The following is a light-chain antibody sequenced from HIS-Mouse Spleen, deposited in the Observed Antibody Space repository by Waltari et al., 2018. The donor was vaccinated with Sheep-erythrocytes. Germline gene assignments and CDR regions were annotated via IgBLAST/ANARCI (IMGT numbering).Light chain of an antibody. V-gene: IGLV2-11*01. J-gene: IGLJ1*01. CDR3: CSYAGSYNHV. CDR1: SSDVGGYDY. CDR2: DDS. Sequence: QSALTQPRSVSGSPGQAVTISCTGTSSDVGGYDYVFWYQQHPGKAPKLMIYDDSKRPSGVPDRCSGCKSGNTPALTPSVLQAEDEADYYCCSYAGSYNHVFATGTKVTVL.